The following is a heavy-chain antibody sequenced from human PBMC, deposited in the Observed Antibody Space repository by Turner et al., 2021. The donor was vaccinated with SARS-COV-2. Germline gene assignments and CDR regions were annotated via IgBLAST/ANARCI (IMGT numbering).Heavy chain of an antibody. J-gene: IGHJ4*02. CDR1: GYTFTNYY. CDR2: VNPNSGGT. CDR3: ATDSYGTL. V-gene: IGHV1-2*02. D-gene: IGHD5-18*01. Sequence: QVQLVQSGAEVKKPGASVKVSCKTSGYTFTNYYMHWVRQAPGQGLEWMGWVNPNSGGTNYALRFQGRVTMTSDTSITTAYMELNSLRSDDTAVYYCATDSYGTLWGQGTLVTVSS.